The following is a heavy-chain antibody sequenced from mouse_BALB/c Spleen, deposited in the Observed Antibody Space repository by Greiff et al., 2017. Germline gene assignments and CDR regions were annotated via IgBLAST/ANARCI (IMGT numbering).Heavy chain of an antibody. D-gene: IGHD2-10*02. V-gene: IGHV1S137*01. Sequence: QVQLQQSGAELVRPGVSVKISCKGSGYTFTDYAMHWVKQSHAKSLEWIGVISTYYGDASYNQKFKGKATMTVDKSSSTAYMELARLTSEDSAIYYCASRGYGNYDAMDYWGQGTSVTVSS. CDR3: ASRGYGNYDAMDY. CDR2: ISTYYGDA. J-gene: IGHJ4*01. CDR1: GYTFTDYA.